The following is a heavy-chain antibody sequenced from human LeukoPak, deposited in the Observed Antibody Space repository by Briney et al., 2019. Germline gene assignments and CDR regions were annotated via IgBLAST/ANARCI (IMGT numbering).Heavy chain of an antibody. V-gene: IGHV3-30*18. CDR1: GFTFSSYG. J-gene: IGHJ4*02. CDR3: AKSTTVTQRGYFDY. Sequence: GGSLRLSCAASGFTFSSYGMHWVRQAPAKGLEWAAIISYDGSNKYYADSVKGRFTISRDNSKNTLYLQMNSLRAEDTAVYYCAKSTTVTQRGYFDYWGQGTLVTVSS. D-gene: IGHD4-17*01. CDR2: ISYDGSNK.